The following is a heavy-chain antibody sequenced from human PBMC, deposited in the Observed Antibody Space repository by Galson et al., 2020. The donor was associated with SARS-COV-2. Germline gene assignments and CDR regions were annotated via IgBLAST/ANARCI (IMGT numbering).Heavy chain of an antibody. CDR2: ISYDGSNK. J-gene: IGHJ6*02. Sequence: GGSLRLSCAASGFTFSSYGMHWVRQAPGKGLEWVAVISYDGSNKYYADSVKGRFTISRDNSKNTLYLQMNSLRAEDTAVYYCAKAALERQLIYYYGMDVWGQGTTVTVSS. CDR1: GFTFSSYG. CDR3: AKAALERQLIYYYGMDV. V-gene: IGHV3-30*18. D-gene: IGHD1-1*01.